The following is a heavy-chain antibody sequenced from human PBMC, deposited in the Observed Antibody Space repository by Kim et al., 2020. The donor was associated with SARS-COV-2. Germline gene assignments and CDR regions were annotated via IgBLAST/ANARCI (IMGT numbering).Heavy chain of an antibody. D-gene: IGHD6-13*01. CDR3: ASTGIAAAGKTDY. J-gene: IGHJ4*02. V-gene: IGHV4-4*09. Sequence: SNPPLKSRVTISVDTSKNQFSLKLSSVTAADTAVYYCASTGIAAAGKTDYWGQGTLVTVSS.